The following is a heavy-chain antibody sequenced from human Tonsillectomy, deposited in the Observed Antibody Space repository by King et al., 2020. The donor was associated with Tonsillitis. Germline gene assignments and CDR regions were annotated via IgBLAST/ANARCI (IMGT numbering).Heavy chain of an antibody. CDR2: IRSKAYGGTV. V-gene: IGHV3-49*03. D-gene: IGHD5-18*01. CDR1: GFTFNTYA. J-gene: IGHJ5*02. Sequence: VQLVESGGGLVQPGRSLRLSCTASGFTFNTYAMSWFRQAPGKGLGWVSFIRSKAYGGTVEYAASVRGRFTISRDDSKSIAYLQMNSLKTEDTAVYYCARERVTASWFDPWGQGTLVTVSS. CDR3: ARERVTASWFDP.